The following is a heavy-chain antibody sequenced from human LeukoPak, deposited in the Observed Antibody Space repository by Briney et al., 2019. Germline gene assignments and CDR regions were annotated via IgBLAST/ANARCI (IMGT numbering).Heavy chain of an antibody. J-gene: IGHJ3*02. CDR1: GYTFRSYD. D-gene: IGHD3-10*01. CDR3: ARDPTYGSGSYYAFDI. CDR2: ISAYNGNT. Sequence: ASVKVSCKASGYTFRSYDINWVRQAPGQGLEWMGWISAYNGNTNYAQKLQGRVTMTTDTSTSTAYMELRSLRSDDTAVYYCARDPTYGSGSYYAFDIWGQGTMVTVSS. V-gene: IGHV1-18*01.